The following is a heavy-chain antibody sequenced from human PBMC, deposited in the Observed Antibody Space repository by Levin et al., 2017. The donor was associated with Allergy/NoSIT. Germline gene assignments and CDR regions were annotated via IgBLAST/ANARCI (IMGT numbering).Heavy chain of an antibody. CDR2: ISSSGDYI. V-gene: IGHV3-21*06. CDR3: ARSKGAYPLKFAFDI. Sequence: GGSLRLSCAASGFTFSSYSLNWVRQAPGMGLEWVSSISSSGDYIFYADSVKGRFTISRYNVKNSLYLQLNSLRAEDTAVYYCARSKGAYPLKFAFDIWGHATMVTAAS. D-gene: IGHD3-16*01. CDR1: GFTFSSYS. J-gene: IGHJ3*02.